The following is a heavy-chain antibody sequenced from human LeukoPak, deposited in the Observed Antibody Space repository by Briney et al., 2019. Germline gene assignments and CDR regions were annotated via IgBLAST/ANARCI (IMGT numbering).Heavy chain of an antibody. CDR1: GGTFSSYA. CDR2: INPSGGST. D-gene: IGHD5-24*01. Sequence: GASVKVSCKASGGTFSSYAISWVRQAPGQGLEWMAIINPSGGSTSHAQKFQGRVTMTRDTSVSTVYMELSSLRSEDTAVYYCASVYKHGMDVWGQGTTVTVSS. V-gene: IGHV1-46*01. CDR3: ASVYKHGMDV. J-gene: IGHJ6*02.